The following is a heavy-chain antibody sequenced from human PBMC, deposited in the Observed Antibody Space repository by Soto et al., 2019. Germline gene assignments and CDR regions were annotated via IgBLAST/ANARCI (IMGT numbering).Heavy chain of an antibody. D-gene: IGHD2-15*01. CDR2: IKSKSEGGST. CDR1: GFTFTSAW. CDR3: TSDQGGEVVVDY. Sequence: EVQLVESGGGLVKPGGSLRISCAASGFTFTSAWMNWVRQAPGQGLEWVGRIKSKSEGGSTDYAAPVKGRFTISRDYSKPTLYLQMNSLKTEDTAVYYCTSDQGGEVVVDYWGQGTLVTVSS. J-gene: IGHJ4*02. V-gene: IGHV3-15*07.